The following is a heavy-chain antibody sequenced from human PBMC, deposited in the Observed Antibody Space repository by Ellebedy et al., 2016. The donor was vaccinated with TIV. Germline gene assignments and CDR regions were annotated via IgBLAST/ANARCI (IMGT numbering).Heavy chain of an antibody. D-gene: IGHD3-9*01. V-gene: IGHV3-48*01. CDR2: ISGSSSTI. J-gene: IGHJ6*02. CDR3: ARDDDDILTGRNAMDV. Sequence: GESLKISCAASGFTFSSYSMNWVRQAPGKGLEWVSYISGSSSTIYYADSVKGRFTIAIDNAKNSLYLQMNSLRAEDTAVYYCARDDDDILTGRNAMDVWGQGTTVTVSS. CDR1: GFTFSSYS.